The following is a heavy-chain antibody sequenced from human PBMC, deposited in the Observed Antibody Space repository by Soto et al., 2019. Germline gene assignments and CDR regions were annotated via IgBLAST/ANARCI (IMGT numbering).Heavy chain of an antibody. D-gene: IGHD1-26*01. V-gene: IGHV3-30*03. CDR2: ISYDSTKT. J-gene: IGHJ6*02. CDR1: GFTFNSYG. Sequence: GGSLRLSCAASGFTFNSYGMHWVRQGPGNGLEWVAFISYDSTKTYYADSVKGRFTISRDNSNSALYVQMNSLTGEGTAVYYCARTRSAWSDFHYYSLDVWGQGTTVTVSS. CDR3: ARTRSAWSDFHYYSLDV.